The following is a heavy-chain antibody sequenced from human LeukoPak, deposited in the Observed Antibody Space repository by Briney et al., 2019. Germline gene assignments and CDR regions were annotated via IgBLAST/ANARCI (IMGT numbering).Heavy chain of an antibody. CDR3: ARSTTYYYDSGNYYNVHYFDY. CDR2: IYTSGST. Sequence: SETLSLTCTVSGGSISSYYWSWIRQPAGKGLEWIGRIYTSGSTNYNPSLKSRVTMSVDTSKNQFSLKLSSVTAADTAVYYCARSTTYYYDSGNYYNVHYFDYWGQGTLVTVSS. V-gene: IGHV4-4*07. D-gene: IGHD3-10*01. J-gene: IGHJ4*02. CDR1: GGSISSYY.